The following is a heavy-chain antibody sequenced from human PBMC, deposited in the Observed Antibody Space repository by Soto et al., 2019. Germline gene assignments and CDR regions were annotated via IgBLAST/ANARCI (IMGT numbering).Heavy chain of an antibody. J-gene: IGHJ4*02. CDR1: GYTLTELS. CDR3: ATDRADYYDSSGHYYFDY. V-gene: IGHV1-24*01. CDR2: FDPEDGET. Sequence: EASVKVSCKVSGYTLTELSMHWVRQAPGKGLEWMGGFDPEDGETIYAQKFQGRVTMTEDTSTDTAYMELSSLRSEDTAVYYCATDRADYYDSSGHYYFDYWGQGTLVTVSS. D-gene: IGHD3-22*01.